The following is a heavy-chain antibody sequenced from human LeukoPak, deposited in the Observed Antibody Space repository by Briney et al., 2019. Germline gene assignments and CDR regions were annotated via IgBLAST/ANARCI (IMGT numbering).Heavy chain of an antibody. CDR2: IYTSGST. Sequence: SETLSLTCTVSGGSISSYYWSWIRQPAGKGLEWIGRIYTSGSTSYNPSLKSRVTMSVDPSKNQFCLKLSSVTAADTAVYYCAREGRGYSNCFDYWGQGTLVTVSS. CDR3: AREGRGYSNCFDY. J-gene: IGHJ4*02. V-gene: IGHV4-4*07. D-gene: IGHD4-4*01. CDR1: GGSISSYY.